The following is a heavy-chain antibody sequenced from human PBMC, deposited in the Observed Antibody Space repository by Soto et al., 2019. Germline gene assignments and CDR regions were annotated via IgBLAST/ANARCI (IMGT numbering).Heavy chain of an antibody. Sequence: EEQLVESGGGLVQPGGSLRLSCVVSGFTFAKYWMHWVRQAPGKGLVWVARIETDGTTQTYADSVEGRFTISRDNAKTTLYLHMNSLRAEDTAVYYCGRQAALWEKVDFRGHGTPVTVSP. D-gene: IGHD3-10*01. V-gene: IGHV3-74*02. CDR1: GFTFAKYW. CDR3: GRQAALWEKVDF. J-gene: IGHJ1*01. CDR2: IETDGTTQ.